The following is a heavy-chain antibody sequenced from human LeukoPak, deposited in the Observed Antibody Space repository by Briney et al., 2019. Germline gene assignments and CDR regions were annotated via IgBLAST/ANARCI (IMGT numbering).Heavy chain of an antibody. CDR2: IYYNGIT. V-gene: IGHV4-30-4*01. CDR1: AGSISRSDHY. J-gene: IGHJ4*02. D-gene: IGHD4-17*01. CDR3: ARAGGHYGDYDY. Sequence: SETLSLTCSVSAGSISRSDHYWSWIRQPPGKGLEWIGNIYYNGITYYNPSLKSRVTMSVDTSQNQFSLKLSSVTAADTAVYYCARAGGHYGDYDYWGQGTLVTVSS.